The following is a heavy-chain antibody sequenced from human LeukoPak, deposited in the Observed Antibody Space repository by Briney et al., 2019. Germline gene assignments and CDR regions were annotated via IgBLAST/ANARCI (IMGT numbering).Heavy chain of an antibody. V-gene: IGHV1-18*01. D-gene: IGHD2-15*01. CDR1: GYTFTSYG. CDR2: GSAYNGNT. Sequence: ASVKVSCKASGYTFTSYGISWVRQAPGQGLEWMGWGSAYNGNTNYAQKLQGRVTMTTDTSTSTAYMELRSLRSDDTAVYYCARVSRYCSGGSCYSQYYGYWGQGTLVTVSS. J-gene: IGHJ4*02. CDR3: ARVSRYCSGGSCYSQYYGY.